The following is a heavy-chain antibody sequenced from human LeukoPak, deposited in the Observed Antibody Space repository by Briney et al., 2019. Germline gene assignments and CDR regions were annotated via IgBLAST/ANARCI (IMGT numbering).Heavy chain of an antibody. Sequence: KSSETLSLTCTVSGGSISSYYWSWIRQPPGKGLEWIGYIYYSGSTNYNPSLKSRVTISVDTSKNQFSLKLSSVTAADTAVYYCAREEYYDSSGLCDYWGQGTLVTVSS. D-gene: IGHD3-22*01. CDR2: IYYSGST. J-gene: IGHJ4*02. CDR1: GGSISSYY. CDR3: AREEYYDSSGLCDY. V-gene: IGHV4-59*01.